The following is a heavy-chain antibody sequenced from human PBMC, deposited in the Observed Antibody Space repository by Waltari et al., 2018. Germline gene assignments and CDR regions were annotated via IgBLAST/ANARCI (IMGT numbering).Heavy chain of an antibody. CDR3: ATEPAPGAGINY. D-gene: IGHD6-19*01. J-gene: IGHJ4*02. V-gene: IGHV3-48*01. CDR2: SSARRAAI. Sequence: EVQLVESGGGFVQPGGSLRLSCLGSGFTFGVFSMHWIRQAPGKGLEWVSYSSARRAAIYYAESVKGRFTISRDNAKNSLFLQMTNLGVEDTAVYYCATEPAPGAGINYWGQGILVTVSS. CDR1: GFTFGVFS.